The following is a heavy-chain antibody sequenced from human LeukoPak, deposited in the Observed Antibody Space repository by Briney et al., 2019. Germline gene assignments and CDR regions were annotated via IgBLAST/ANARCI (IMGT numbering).Heavy chain of an antibody. J-gene: IGHJ4*02. Sequence: GGSLRLSCAASGFTFSSYAMSWVRQAPGKGLEWVSAISVSGGSTYYADSVKGRFTISRDNSKNTLYLQMNSLRAEDTAVYYCAKCGRHSSSWYSLNCFDYWGEGTLVTVSS. CDR2: ISVSGGST. D-gene: IGHD6-13*01. V-gene: IGHV3-23*01. CDR3: AKCGRHSSSWYSLNCFDY. CDR1: GFTFSSYA.